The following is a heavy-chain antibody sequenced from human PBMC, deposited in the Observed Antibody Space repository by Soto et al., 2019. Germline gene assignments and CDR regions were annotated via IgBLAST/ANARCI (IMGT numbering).Heavy chain of an antibody. Sequence: EVHRVASGGGLVQPGGSLRLSCAASGFIFSDHYMDWVRQAPGKGLEWLGCSKNKANTYTTDYAASVKGRFTVSRDDSKNSLYLQMNSLKTEDTAVYYCTSAVSATRASGLDVWGQGTTVTVSS. CDR2: SKNKANTYTT. CDR3: TSAVSATRASGLDV. D-gene: IGHD2-15*01. CDR1: GFIFSDHY. V-gene: IGHV3-72*01. J-gene: IGHJ6*02.